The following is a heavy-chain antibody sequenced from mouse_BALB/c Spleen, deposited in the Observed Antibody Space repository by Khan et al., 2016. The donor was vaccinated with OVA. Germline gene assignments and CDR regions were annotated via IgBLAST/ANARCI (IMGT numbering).Heavy chain of an antibody. CDR1: GISITSGNYR. CDR3: ARDYGSLYWYFDV. V-gene: IGHV3-5*02. Sequence: EVKLLESGPGLVKPSQTVSLTCTVTGISITSGNYRWSWIRQFPGNKLEWIGNIYYSGTVTYNPSLTSRTTTTSDTSNNQFFLEMNSLTAEVTATYYEARDYGSLYWYFDVWGAGTTVTVS. J-gene: IGHJ1*01. CDR2: IYYSGTV. D-gene: IGHD1-1*01.